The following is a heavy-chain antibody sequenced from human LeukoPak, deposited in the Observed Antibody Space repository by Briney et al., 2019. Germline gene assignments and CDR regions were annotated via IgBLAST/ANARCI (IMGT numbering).Heavy chain of an antibody. CDR1: GGTFCSYA. Sequence: SVKVSCKASGGTFCSYAISWVRQAPGQGLEWMGGIIPIFGTANYAQKFQGRVTITADESTSTAYMELSSLRSEDTAVYYCARYSSSWRTYFDYWGQGTLVTVSS. CDR3: ARYSSSWRTYFDY. CDR2: IIPIFGTA. J-gene: IGHJ4*02. D-gene: IGHD6-13*01. V-gene: IGHV1-69*13.